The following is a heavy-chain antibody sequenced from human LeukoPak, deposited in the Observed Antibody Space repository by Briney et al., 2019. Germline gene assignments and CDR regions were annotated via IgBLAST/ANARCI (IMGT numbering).Heavy chain of an antibody. J-gene: IGHJ4*02. Sequence: GGSLRLSCAASGFTVSSNYMSWVRQAPGKGLEWVSVIYSGGSTYYADSVKGRFTISRDNSKNTLYLQMDSLRAEDTAVYYCSFSELTGPFDYWGQGTLVTVSS. D-gene: IGHD3-9*01. CDR3: SFSELTGPFDY. V-gene: IGHV3-53*05. CDR2: IYSGGST. CDR1: GFTVSSNY.